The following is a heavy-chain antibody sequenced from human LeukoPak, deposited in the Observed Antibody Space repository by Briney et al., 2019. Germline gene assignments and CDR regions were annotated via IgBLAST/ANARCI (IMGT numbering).Heavy chain of an antibody. J-gene: IGHJ5*02. CDR1: GGTFSSYA. CDR2: IIPIFGTA. D-gene: IGHD3-22*01. CDR3: ARRPYYDSSGSRWASWFDP. V-gene: IGHV1-69*13. Sequence: GASVKVSCKASGGTFSSYAISWVRQAPGQGLEWMGGIIPIFGTANYAQKFQGRVTITADESTSTAYMELSSLRSEDTAVYYCARRPYYDSSGSRWASWFDPWGQGTLVTVSS.